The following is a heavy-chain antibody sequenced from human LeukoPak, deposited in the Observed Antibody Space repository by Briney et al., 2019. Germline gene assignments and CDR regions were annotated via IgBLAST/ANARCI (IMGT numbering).Heavy chain of an antibody. CDR3: ASKGAVGAPGDY. CDR2: MNPNSGNT. D-gene: IGHD1-26*01. V-gene: IGHV1-8*01. Sequence: GASVKVSCKASGYTFTSYDINWVRQATGQGLEWMGWMNPNSGNTGYAQKFQGRVTITADESTSTAYMELSSLRSEDTAVYYCASKGAVGAPGDYWGQGTLVTVSS. CDR1: GYTFTSYD. J-gene: IGHJ4*02.